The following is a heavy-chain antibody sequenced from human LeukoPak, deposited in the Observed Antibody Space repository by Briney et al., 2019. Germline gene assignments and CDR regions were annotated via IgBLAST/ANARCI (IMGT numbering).Heavy chain of an antibody. D-gene: IGHD3-16*01. CDR1: GFTFDDYA. CDR2: ISWNSGSI. Sequence: PGGSLRLSCAASGFTFDDYAMHWVRHAPGKGLEWVSGISWNSGSIGYADSVKGRFTISRDNAKNSLYLQMNSLRAEDTALYYCAKDRGITFGGPYRMGYFDYWGQGILVTVSS. V-gene: IGHV3-9*01. J-gene: IGHJ4*02. CDR3: AKDRGITFGGPYRMGYFDY.